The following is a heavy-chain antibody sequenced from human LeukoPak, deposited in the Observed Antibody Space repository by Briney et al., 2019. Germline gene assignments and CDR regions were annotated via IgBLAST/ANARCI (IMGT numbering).Heavy chain of an antibody. V-gene: IGHV3-11*01. Sequence: GGSLRLSCASPGSTLSDYYVNWIRQAPGKGLEWVSQISNTGYSKYYADSVKGRFTISRDNVKDSVSLQMNSLRVADSGMYYCAREESGGNNFDYWGQGILVTVSS. J-gene: IGHJ4*02. CDR2: ISNTGYSK. D-gene: IGHD4-23*01. CDR3: AREESGGNNFDY. CDR1: GSTLSDYY.